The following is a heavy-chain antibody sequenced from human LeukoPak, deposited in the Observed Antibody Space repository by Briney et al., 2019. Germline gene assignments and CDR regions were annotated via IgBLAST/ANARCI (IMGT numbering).Heavy chain of an antibody. CDR2: ISWNSGSI. CDR1: GFTFDDYA. CDR3: AKDTSYYYDSSGEFDY. V-gene: IGHV3-9*01. J-gene: IGHJ4*02. D-gene: IGHD3-22*01. Sequence: SLRLSCAASGFTFDDYAMHWVRQAPGKGLEWVSGISWNSGSIGYADSVKGRFTISRDNAKNSLYLQMNSLRAEDTALYYCAKDTSYYYDSSGEFDYWGQGTLVTVSS.